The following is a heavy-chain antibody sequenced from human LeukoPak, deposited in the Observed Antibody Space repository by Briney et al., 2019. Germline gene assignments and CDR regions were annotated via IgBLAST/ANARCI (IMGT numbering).Heavy chain of an antibody. V-gene: IGHV4-38-2*02. J-gene: IGHJ4*02. D-gene: IGHD3-10*01. Sequence: SETLSLTCTVSGSSISSGYYWGWIRQPPGKGLEWIGSIFYSGSTYYNPSLKSPVTISADMSKNYFSLRLSSVAAADTAIYYCARHRRYYGSGSYYSDFDSWGQGTLVTVSS. CDR2: IFYSGST. CDR1: GSSISSGYY. CDR3: ARHRRYYGSGSYYSDFDS.